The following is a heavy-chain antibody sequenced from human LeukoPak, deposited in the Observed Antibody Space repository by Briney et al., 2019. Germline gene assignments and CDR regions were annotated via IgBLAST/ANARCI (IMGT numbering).Heavy chain of an antibody. CDR1: GGSISSYY. V-gene: IGHV4-4*07. CDR3: ARSRGGYCSSTSCYYYYYMDV. Sequence: PSETLSLTCTVSGGSISSYYWSWIRQPAGKGLEWIGRIYTSGSTNYIPSLKSRVTMSVDTSKNQFSLKLSSVTAADTAVYYCARSRGGYCSSTSCYYYYYMDVWGKGTTVTVSS. J-gene: IGHJ6*03. D-gene: IGHD2-2*01. CDR2: IYTSGST.